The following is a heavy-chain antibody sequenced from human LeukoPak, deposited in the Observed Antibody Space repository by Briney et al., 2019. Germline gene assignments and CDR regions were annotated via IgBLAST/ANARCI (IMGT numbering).Heavy chain of an antibody. V-gene: IGHV4-34*01. Sequence: SETLSLTCAVYGGSFSGYYWSWIRQPPGKGLEWIGGINHSGSTNYNPSLKSRVTISVDTSRNQFSLKLSSVTAADTAVYYCARGLGRELLRSYYFDYWGQGTLVTVSS. CDR3: ARGLGRELLRSYYFDY. D-gene: IGHD1-26*01. J-gene: IGHJ4*02. CDR2: INHSGST. CDR1: GGSFSGYY.